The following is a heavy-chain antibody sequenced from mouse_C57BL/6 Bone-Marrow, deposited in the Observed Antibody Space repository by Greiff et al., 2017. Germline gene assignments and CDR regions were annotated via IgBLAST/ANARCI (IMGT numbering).Heavy chain of an antibody. Sequence: VQLQQSGAELVRPGASVKLSCKASGYTFTDYYINWVKQRPGQGLEWIARIYPGSGNTYYNEKFKGKATLTADKSSSTAYMQLSSLTSEDSAVYFCASDSFDYWGQGTTLTVSS. V-gene: IGHV1-76*01. CDR2: IYPGSGNT. CDR1: GYTFTDYY. J-gene: IGHJ2*01. CDR3: ASDSFDY.